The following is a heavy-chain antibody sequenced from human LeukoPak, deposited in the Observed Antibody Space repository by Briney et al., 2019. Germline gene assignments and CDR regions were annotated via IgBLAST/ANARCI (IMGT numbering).Heavy chain of an antibody. J-gene: IGHJ5*02. CDR1: GGSFSGYY. CDR3: ARRPRAGWFDP. V-gene: IGHV4-34*01. Sequence: SETLSLTCAVYGGSFSGYYWSWIRQPPGKGLEWIGEINHSGSTYYNPSLKSRVTISVDTSKNQFSLKLRSVTAADTAVYYCARRPRAGWFDPWGQGTLVTVSS. CDR2: INHSGST.